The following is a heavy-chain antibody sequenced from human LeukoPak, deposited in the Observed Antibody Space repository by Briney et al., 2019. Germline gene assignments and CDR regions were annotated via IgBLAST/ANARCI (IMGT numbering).Heavy chain of an antibody. CDR2: TSYRSKWYN. V-gene: IGHV6-1*01. D-gene: IGHD5-24*01. Sequence: SQTLSLTCAISGDSVSTNSVAWNWLRQSPSRGLEWLGRTSYRSKWYNDYAVSVKSRITITPDTSKNQFSLQLNSVTPEDTAVYYCAREAEITRFDYWGQGTLVTVSP. CDR3: AREAEITRFDY. CDR1: GDSVSTNSVA. J-gene: IGHJ4*02.